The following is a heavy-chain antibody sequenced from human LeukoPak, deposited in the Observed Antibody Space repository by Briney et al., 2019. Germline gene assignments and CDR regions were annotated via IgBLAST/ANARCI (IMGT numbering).Heavy chain of an antibody. CDR1: GYSISSGYY. Sequence: SETLSLTCAVSGYSISSGYYWGWIRQPPGKGLEWIGSIYRSGSTYYNPSLKSRVTISVDTSKNQFSLKLSSVTAADTAVYYCARASGELRIDYWGQGTLVTVSS. V-gene: IGHV4-38-2*01. CDR2: IYRSGST. J-gene: IGHJ4*02. CDR3: ARASGELRIDY. D-gene: IGHD2-15*01.